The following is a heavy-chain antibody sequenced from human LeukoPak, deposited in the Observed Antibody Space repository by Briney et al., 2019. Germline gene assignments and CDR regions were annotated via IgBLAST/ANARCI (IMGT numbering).Heavy chain of an antibody. Sequence: SVKVSCKASGGTFSSYAISWVRQAPGQGLEWMGGIIPIFGTANYAQKFQGRVTITADESTSTAYMGLSSLRSEDTAVYYCARYGGLWLVPYYFDYWGQGTLVTVSS. CDR2: IIPIFGTA. D-gene: IGHD4/OR15-4a*01. CDR1: GGTFSSYA. V-gene: IGHV1-69*13. CDR3: ARYGGLWLVPYYFDY. J-gene: IGHJ4*02.